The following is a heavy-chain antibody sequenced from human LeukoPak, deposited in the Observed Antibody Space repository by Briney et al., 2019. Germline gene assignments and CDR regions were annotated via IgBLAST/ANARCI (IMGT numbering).Heavy chain of an antibody. Sequence: SETLSLTCTVSGGSISSSSYYWGWIRQPPGKGLEWIGSIYYSGSTYYNPSLKSRVTISVDTSKNQFSLKLSSVTAADTAVYYCARLGGNDYDFWSGYHKYYVDVWGKGTTVTVSS. CDR2: IYYSGST. J-gene: IGHJ6*03. D-gene: IGHD3-3*01. CDR1: GGSISSSSYY. CDR3: ARLGGNDYDFWSGYHKYYVDV. V-gene: IGHV4-39*01.